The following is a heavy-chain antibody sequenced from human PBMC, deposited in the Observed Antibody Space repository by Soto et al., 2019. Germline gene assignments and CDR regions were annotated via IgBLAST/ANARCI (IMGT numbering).Heavy chain of an antibody. D-gene: IGHD3-22*01. Sequence: PVGSLRLSCAASGFTFSSYAMSWVRQAPGKGLEWVSGISGGGDSAYYADSVKGRFIISGDNPKNTLYLQINSLRAEDTAIYYCAKSYYDSSLRNLHHWGQGTLVTVSS. J-gene: IGHJ1*01. V-gene: IGHV3-23*01. CDR1: GFTFSSYA. CDR3: AKSYYDSSLRNLHH. CDR2: ISGGGDSA.